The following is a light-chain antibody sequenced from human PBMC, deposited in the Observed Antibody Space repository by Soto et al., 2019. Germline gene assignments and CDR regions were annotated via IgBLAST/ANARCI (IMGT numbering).Light chain of an antibody. CDR2: GAS. Sequence: DIQMTPSPSSLSASVVDRVTITCRASLTIGHSLSWFQQKAGKPPTLLIYGASALQRGVPARFSGSGSGTEFTLTINKMQREDFATYYCQQTYNLPRTFGQGTKVDIK. CDR3: QQTYNLPRT. V-gene: IGKV1-39*01. J-gene: IGKJ1*01. CDR1: LTIGHS.